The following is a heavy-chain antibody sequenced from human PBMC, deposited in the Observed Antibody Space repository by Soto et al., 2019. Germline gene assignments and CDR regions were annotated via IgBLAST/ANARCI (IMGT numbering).Heavy chain of an antibody. CDR2: IYPGDSDT. V-gene: IGHV5-51*01. J-gene: IGHJ6*02. CDR1: GDSFTSYW. CDR3: ARAMVRGKNYYGVDV. Sequence: GESLKISCKGSGDSFTSYWIGWVRQIPGKGLEWMGIIYPGDSDTRYSPSFQGQVTISADKSISTAYLQWSSLKASDSAMYYCARAMVRGKNYYGVDVWGQGTTVTVSS. D-gene: IGHD3-10*01.